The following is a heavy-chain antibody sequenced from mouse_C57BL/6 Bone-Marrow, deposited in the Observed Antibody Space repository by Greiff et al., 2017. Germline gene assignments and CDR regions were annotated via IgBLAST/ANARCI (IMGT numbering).Heavy chain of an antibody. Sequence: QVQLKQSGAELVKPGASVKLSCKASGYTFTEYTIHWVKQRSGQGLEWIGWFYPGSGSIKYNEKFKDKATLTADNSSSTVYMELSRLTSEDSAVYFCARHEEGLWLRRSWFAYWGQGTLVTVSA. V-gene: IGHV1-62-2*01. D-gene: IGHD2-2*01. CDR2: FYPGSGSI. J-gene: IGHJ3*01. CDR3: ARHEEGLWLRRSWFAY. CDR1: GYTFTEYT.